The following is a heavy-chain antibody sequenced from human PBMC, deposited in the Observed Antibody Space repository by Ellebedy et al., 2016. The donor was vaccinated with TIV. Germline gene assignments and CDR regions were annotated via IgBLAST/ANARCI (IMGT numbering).Heavy chain of an antibody. CDR2: IGSRSEYT. D-gene: IGHD1-26*01. Sequence: PGGSLRLSCAASGFSFSTYAMAWVRQAPGKGLEWLSAIGSRSEYTIYADSVKGRFTISRDNAKNSLYLQMNSLRAEDTALYHCARLNGGSYTEYFQHWGQGTLVTVSS. J-gene: IGHJ1*01. CDR3: ARLNGGSYTEYFQH. CDR1: GFSFSTYA. V-gene: IGHV3-23*01.